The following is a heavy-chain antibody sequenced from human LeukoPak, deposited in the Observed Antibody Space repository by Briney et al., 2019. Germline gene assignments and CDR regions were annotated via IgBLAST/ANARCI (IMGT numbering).Heavy chain of an antibody. CDR2: INHSGST. J-gene: IGHJ5*02. CDR1: GGSFSGYY. Sequence: SETLSLTCAVYGGSFSGYYWSWIRQPPGKGLEWIGEINHSGSTNYNPSLKSRVTISVDTSKNQFSLKLSSVTAADTAVYYCARRPGTKTGNPWGQGTLVTVSS. V-gene: IGHV4-34*01. D-gene: IGHD4-17*01. CDR3: ARRPGTKTGNP.